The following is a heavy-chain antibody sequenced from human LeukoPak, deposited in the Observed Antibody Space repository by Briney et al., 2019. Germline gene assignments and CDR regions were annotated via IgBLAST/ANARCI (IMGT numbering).Heavy chain of an antibody. CDR3: ARVRDGYNRAFDI. CDR2: IYYSGST. CDR1: GGSISSYY. J-gene: IGHJ3*02. D-gene: IGHD5-24*01. V-gene: IGHV4-59*01. Sequence: SETLSLTCTVSGGSISSYYWSWIRQPPGKGLEWIGYIYYSGSTNYNPSLKSRVTISVDTFKNQFSLKLSSVTAADTAVYYCARVRDGYNRAFDIWGQGTMVTVSS.